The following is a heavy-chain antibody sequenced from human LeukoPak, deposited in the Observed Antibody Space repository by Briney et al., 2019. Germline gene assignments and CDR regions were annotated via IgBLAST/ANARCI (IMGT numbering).Heavy chain of an antibody. Sequence: GASVKVSCKASGYTFRSYGISWVRQAPGQGLEWMGWISAYNGNTNHAQKLQGRVTMATDKSTSTAYMELSSLRSEDTAVYYCARYTSPNPYCSGGSCSLFYYYGMDVWGQGTTVTVSS. J-gene: IGHJ6*02. CDR1: GYTFRSYG. CDR3: ARYTSPNPYCSGGSCSLFYYYGMDV. V-gene: IGHV1-18*01. CDR2: ISAYNGNT. D-gene: IGHD2-15*01.